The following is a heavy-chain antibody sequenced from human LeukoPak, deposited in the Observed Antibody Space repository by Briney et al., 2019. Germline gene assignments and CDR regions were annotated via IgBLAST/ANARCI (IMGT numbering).Heavy chain of an antibody. J-gene: IGHJ6*02. CDR1: GFTFSDYY. V-gene: IGHV3-11*01. D-gene: IGHD2-2*01. Sequence: GGSLRLSCAASGFTFSDYYMSWIRQAPGRGLEWVSYISSSGSTIYYADSVKGRFTISRDNAKNSLYLQMNSLRAEDTAVYYCAREVVVVPAAMNYYYYYGMDVWGQGTTVTVSS. CDR2: ISSSGSTI. CDR3: AREVVVVPAAMNYYYYYGMDV.